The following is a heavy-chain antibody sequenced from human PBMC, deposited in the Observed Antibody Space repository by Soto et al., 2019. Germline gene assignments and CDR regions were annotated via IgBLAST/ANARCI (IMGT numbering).Heavy chain of an antibody. CDR2: IYWNDDK. CDR3: AHFTLAFRENNWFDP. Sequence: QITLKESGPTLVKPTQTLTLTCTFSGFSLTTGGVGVGWIRQPPGKALEWLTLIYWNDDKRYSPSLNSRLTITKDTSKNQVVLTMTNMDPVDTATYYCAHFTLAFRENNWFDPWGQGILVTVSS. CDR1: GFSLTTGGVG. D-gene: IGHD3-16*01. J-gene: IGHJ5*02. V-gene: IGHV2-5*01.